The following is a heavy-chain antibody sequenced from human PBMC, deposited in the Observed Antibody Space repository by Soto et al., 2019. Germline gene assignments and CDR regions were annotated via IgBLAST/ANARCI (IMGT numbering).Heavy chain of an antibody. CDR3: ARDNDDYDFWTESRFDP. Sequence: QVQLVQSGAEVKKPGASVKVSCKASGYTFTSYGISWVRQAPGQGLEWMGWISAYNGNTNYAQKLQGRVTMTTDTSTSTAYMELRSLRSDDTAVYYCARDNDDYDFWTESRFDPWGQGTLVTVSS. D-gene: IGHD3-3*01. CDR2: ISAYNGNT. J-gene: IGHJ5*02. CDR1: GYTFTSYG. V-gene: IGHV1-18*01.